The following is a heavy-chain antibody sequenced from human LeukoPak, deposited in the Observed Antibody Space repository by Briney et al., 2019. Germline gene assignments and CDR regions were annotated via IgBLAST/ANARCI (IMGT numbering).Heavy chain of an antibody. CDR2: IYSGGTT. CDR3: VRGQITLTL. J-gene: IGHJ4*02. Sequence: GGSLRLSCAASGFSVSSNCMSWVRQAPGKGLEWVSVIYSGGTTYYADSVKGRFTIPRDNSKNTLYLQMNSLRAEDTAVYYCVRGQITLTLWGQGTLVTVSS. D-gene: IGHD3-22*01. CDR1: GFSVSSNC. V-gene: IGHV3-53*01.